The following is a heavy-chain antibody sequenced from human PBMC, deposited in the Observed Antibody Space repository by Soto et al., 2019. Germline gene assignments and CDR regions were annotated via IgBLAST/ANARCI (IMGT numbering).Heavy chain of an antibody. J-gene: IGHJ6*02. CDR1: GGSISSSSYY. D-gene: IGHD3-9*01. V-gene: IGHV4-39*01. CDR3: ACNGYFDWLLLGYYYYGMDV. Sequence: PSETLSLTCTVSGGSISSSSYYWGWIRQPPGKGLEWIGSIYYSGSTYYNPSLKSRVTISVDTSKNQFSLKLSSVTAADTAVYYCACNGYFDWLLLGYYYYGMDVWGQGTTVTVSS. CDR2: IYYSGST.